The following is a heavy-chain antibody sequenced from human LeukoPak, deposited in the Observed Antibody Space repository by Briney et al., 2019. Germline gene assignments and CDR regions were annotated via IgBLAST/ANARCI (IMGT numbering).Heavy chain of an antibody. CDR3: ARVQAGYFDY. CDR1: GGSISSHY. V-gene: IGHV4-59*11. J-gene: IGHJ4*02. Sequence: PSETLSLTCTVSGGSISSHYWSWIRQPPGKGLEWIGYIYYSGSTNYNPSLKSRVTISVDTSKNQFSLELSSVTAADTAVYYCARVQAGYFDYWGQGTLVTVCS. CDR2: IYYSGST. D-gene: IGHD6-25*01.